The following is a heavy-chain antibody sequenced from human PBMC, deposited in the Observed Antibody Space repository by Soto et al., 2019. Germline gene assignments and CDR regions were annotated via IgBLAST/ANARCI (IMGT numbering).Heavy chain of an antibody. J-gene: IGHJ5*02. CDR3: ARAVGDRCSSTSCYVEKYNWFDP. Sequence: EVQLVESGGGLVQPGGSLRLSCAASGFTFSSYSMNWARQAPGKGLEWVSYISSSSSTIYYADSVKGRCTISRDNAKNSLYLQVNSLRAEDTAVYYCARAVGDRCSSTSCYVEKYNWFDPWGQGTLVTVSS. CDR1: GFTFSSYS. V-gene: IGHV3-48*01. D-gene: IGHD2-2*01. CDR2: ISSSSSTI.